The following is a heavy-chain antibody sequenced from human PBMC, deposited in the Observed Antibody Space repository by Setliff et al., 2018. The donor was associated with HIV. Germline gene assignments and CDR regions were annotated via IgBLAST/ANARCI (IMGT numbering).Heavy chain of an antibody. CDR3: ARHYGPIGYFDY. J-gene: IGHJ4*02. CDR1: GGSISSGNYY. V-gene: IGHV4-61*09. Sequence: SETLSLTCSVSGGSISSGNYYWGWTRQPAGKGLEWIGHIYTDGTIKYNPSLKSRLTISLDTSKNQFSLKLNSVTAADTAVYDCARHYGPIGYFDYWGQGALVTVSS. CDR2: IYTDGTI. D-gene: IGHD4-17*01.